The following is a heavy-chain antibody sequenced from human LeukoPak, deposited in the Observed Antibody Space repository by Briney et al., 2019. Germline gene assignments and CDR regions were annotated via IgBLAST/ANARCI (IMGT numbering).Heavy chain of an antibody. CDR2: ISSYTIT. J-gene: IGHJ4*02. CDR3: ARSGHSNGWYYSDY. V-gene: IGHV3-48*01. D-gene: IGHD6-19*01. Sequence: GGSLRLSCAAGGFSFSSYSMNWVRQAPGKRLEWIAYISSYTITYYADFVKGRFTISRDNAKKSLDLQMNSLRAEDTAVYYCARSGHSNGWYYSDYWGLGALVTVSS. CDR1: GFSFSSYS.